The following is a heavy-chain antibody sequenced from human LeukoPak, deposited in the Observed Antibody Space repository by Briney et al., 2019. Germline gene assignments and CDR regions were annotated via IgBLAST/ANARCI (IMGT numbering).Heavy chain of an antibody. V-gene: IGHV3-23*01. CDR2: VSGSGGTT. J-gene: IGHJ4*02. CDR3: ANGYSGSYSFIDY. Sequence: QPGGSLRLSCAASGFTFSSYAMSWVRQAPGKGLEWVSGVSGSGGTTYYADSVKGRFTISRDNSKNTLYLQMNSLRAEDTAIYYCANGYSGSYSFIDYWGQGTLVSVSS. CDR1: GFTFSSYA. D-gene: IGHD1-26*01.